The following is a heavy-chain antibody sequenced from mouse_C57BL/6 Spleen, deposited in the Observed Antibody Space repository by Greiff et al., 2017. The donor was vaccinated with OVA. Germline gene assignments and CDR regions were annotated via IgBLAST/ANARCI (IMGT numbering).Heavy chain of an antibody. Sequence: QVQLQQPGAELVRPGSSVKLSCKASGYTFTSYWMHWVKQRPIQGLEWIGNIDPSDSETHYTQKFKDKATLTVDKSSSTAYMQRSSLTSEDSAVYYCAKPYVDVWGTGTTVTVSS. CDR2: IDPSDSET. CDR3: AKPYVDV. V-gene: IGHV1-52*01. J-gene: IGHJ1*03. CDR1: GYTFTSYW.